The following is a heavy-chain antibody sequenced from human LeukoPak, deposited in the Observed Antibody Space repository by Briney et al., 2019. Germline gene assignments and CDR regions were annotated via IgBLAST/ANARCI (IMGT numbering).Heavy chain of an antibody. CDR3: ARGFADFVWGSYPSSY. D-gene: IGHD3-16*02. Sequence: GGSLRLSCAASGFTFSSYSMNWVRQAPGKGLEWVSSITGSSTYIHYADSVKGRFTISRDSAKNSLYLQMNSLRAEDTAVYYCARGFADFVWGSYPSSYWGQGILVTVSS. J-gene: IGHJ4*02. CDR2: ITGSSTYI. CDR1: GFTFSSYS. V-gene: IGHV3-21*01.